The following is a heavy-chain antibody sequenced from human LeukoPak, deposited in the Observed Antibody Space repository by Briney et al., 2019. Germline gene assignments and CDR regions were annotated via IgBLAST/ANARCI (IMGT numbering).Heavy chain of an antibody. CDR2: IYYSGST. CDR3: ARESLGPGIDY. J-gene: IGHJ4*02. D-gene: IGHD1-14*01. Sequence: SETLSLTCTVSGGSISSYYWSWIRQPPGKGLEWIGYIYYSGSTNYNPSLKSRVTISVDTSKNQFSLNLSSVTAADTAVYYCARESLGPGIDYWGQGTLVTVSS. V-gene: IGHV4-59*12. CDR1: GGSISSYY.